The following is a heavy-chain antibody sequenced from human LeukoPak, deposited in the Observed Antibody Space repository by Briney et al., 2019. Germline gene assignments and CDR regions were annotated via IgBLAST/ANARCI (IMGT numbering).Heavy chain of an antibody. Sequence: ASVKVSCKASGGTFSSYTITWVRQAPGQGLEWMGWINPNSGGTNYAQKFQGRVTMTRDTSISTAYMELSRLRSDDTAVYYCARDGTWYDFWSGYYRDYYYYMDVWGKGTTVTVSS. J-gene: IGHJ6*03. CDR1: GGTFSSYT. CDR2: INPNSGGT. CDR3: ARDGTWYDFWSGYYRDYYYYMDV. D-gene: IGHD3-3*01. V-gene: IGHV1-2*02.